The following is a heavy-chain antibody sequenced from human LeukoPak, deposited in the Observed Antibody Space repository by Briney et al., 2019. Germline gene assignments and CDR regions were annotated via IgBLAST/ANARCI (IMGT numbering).Heavy chain of an antibody. V-gene: IGHV1-2*02. D-gene: IGHD5-18*01. CDR3: ARDGYTYGQVDY. Sequence: ASVNVSCKASGHTFNDYYWHWVRQAPGQGLEWMGWINPNSGGTNYAQKFQGRVTMTRDTSVSTAYMELSGLTSDDTAVYYCARDGYTYGQVDYWGQGTQVTVSS. CDR1: GHTFNDYY. CDR2: INPNSGGT. J-gene: IGHJ4*02.